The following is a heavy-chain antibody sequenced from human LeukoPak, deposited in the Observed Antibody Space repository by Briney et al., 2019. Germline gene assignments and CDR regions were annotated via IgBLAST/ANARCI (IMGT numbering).Heavy chain of an antibody. J-gene: IGHJ4*02. CDR2: ISSSGDTI. V-gene: IGHV3-48*03. D-gene: IGHD3-3*01. CDR3: ARVPRSSRIPIFR. CDR1: EFTFGSNE. Sequence: PGGSLRLSCAASEFTFGSNEMNWFRQAPGRGLEWVSYISSSGDTIYYADSVKGRFTISRDNAKNSLYLQLNSLRAEDTAVYYCARVPRSSRIPIFRWGQGTLVTVSS.